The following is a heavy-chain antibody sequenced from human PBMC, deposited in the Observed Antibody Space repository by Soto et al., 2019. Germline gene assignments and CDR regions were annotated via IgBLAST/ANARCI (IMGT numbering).Heavy chain of an antibody. V-gene: IGHV3-15*07. Sequence: GGSQRLSCAASGFPISNAWLNWVRPDPGKGLEWVGRIKSNTDAGTTDYAAPVKGRFSMSRDDSINTVYLQMNSLRTEDTAVYYCSTSGTMVYGDSTRPHFDYWGQGTLVTVSS. CDR1: GFPISNAW. CDR3: STSGTMVYGDSTRPHFDY. D-gene: IGHD4-17*01. CDR2: IKSNTDAGTT. J-gene: IGHJ4*02.